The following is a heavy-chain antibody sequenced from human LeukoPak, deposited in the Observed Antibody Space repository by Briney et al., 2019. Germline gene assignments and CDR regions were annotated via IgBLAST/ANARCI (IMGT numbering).Heavy chain of an antibody. Sequence: HSGGSLRLSCAASGFTFSSYWMSWVRQAPGKGLEWVANIKQDGSEEYYVDSVKGRFTISRDNAKNSLYLQLNSLRAEDTAVYYCARDWDSYGYSVLDYWGQGTLVTVSS. D-gene: IGHD5-18*01. J-gene: IGHJ4*02. CDR1: GFTFSSYW. CDR3: ARDWDSYGYSVLDY. CDR2: IKQDGSEE. V-gene: IGHV3-7*01.